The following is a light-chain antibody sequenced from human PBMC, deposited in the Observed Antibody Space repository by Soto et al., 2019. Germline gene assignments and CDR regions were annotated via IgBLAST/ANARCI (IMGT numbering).Light chain of an antibody. V-gene: IGLV9-49*01. Sequence: QSVLTQPPSASASLGASVTLTCTLSSGYSNYKVDWYQQRPGKGPRFVMRVGTGGIVGSKGDGIPDRFSVLGSGLNRYLTIKNIQEEDESDDHCGADQGSGSNFVYVFGSGTKLTVL. CDR1: SGYSNYK. CDR2: VGTGGIVG. J-gene: IGLJ1*01. CDR3: GADQGSGSNFVYV.